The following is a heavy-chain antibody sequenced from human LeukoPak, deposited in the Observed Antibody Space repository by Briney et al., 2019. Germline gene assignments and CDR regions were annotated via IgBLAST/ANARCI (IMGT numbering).Heavy chain of an antibody. CDR2: IPHDGSSA. CDR1: GFTFTRNC. J-gene: IGHJ5*01. CDR3: ATGSDFYYDS. Sequence: QPGRSLRLSRTASGFTFTRNCMHWVRQAPGKGLEWVAAIPHDGSSALYADSVKGRFTISKDNSKNTQYLQMNSLRIEDSAVYYCATGSDFYYDSWGQGILVTVSS. V-gene: IGHV3-30-3*01. D-gene: IGHD1-26*01.